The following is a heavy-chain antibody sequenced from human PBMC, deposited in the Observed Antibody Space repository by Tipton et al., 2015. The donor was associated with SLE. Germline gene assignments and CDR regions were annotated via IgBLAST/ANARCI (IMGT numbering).Heavy chain of an antibody. Sequence: SLRLSCAASGFTFDDYAMLWVRQAPGKGLEGVAVISYDGSNKYYADSVKGRFTISRDNSKNTLYLQMNSLRAEDTAVYYCARAVLYGSGFDPWGQGTLVTVSS. J-gene: IGHJ5*02. D-gene: IGHD3-10*01. CDR2: ISYDGSNK. V-gene: IGHV3-30*04. CDR3: ARAVLYGSGFDP. CDR1: GFTFDDYA.